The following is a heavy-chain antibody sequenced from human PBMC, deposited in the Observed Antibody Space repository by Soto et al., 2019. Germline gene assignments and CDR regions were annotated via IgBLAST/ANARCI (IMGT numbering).Heavy chain of an antibody. CDR3: ASYVRSYYNGMDV. CDR1: GYTFSSHD. D-gene: IGHD3-16*01. CDR2: MNPNSGNS. J-gene: IGHJ6*02. V-gene: IGHV1-8*01. Sequence: QVQLVQSGAEVKKPGASVKVSCKASGYTFSSHDINWVRQATGQGLEWMGWMNPNSGNSGYAQKFQGRVTMTRNTSISTAYMELSSLGSEDLAVYYCASYVRSYYNGMDVWGQGTTVTVSS.